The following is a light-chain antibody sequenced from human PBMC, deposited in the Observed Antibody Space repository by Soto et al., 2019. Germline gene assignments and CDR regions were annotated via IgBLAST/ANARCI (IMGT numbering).Light chain of an antibody. CDR1: QGISSS. CDR2: AAS. J-gene: IGKJ3*01. CDR3: LHLNSYPFS. Sequence: DIQLTQSPSFLSASLGDRVSITCRASQGISSSLAWYQQNPGKAPKLLIYAASTLQSGVPSRFSGSGSGTEFTLTITSLQPEDFATYYSLHLNSYPFSFGPGTKVDIK. V-gene: IGKV1-9*01.